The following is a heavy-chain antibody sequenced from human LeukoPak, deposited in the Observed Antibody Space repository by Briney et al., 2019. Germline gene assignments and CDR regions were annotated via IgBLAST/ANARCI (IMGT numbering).Heavy chain of an antibody. Sequence: SETLSLTCTVSGGSVSSGDHYWRWIRQPPGKGLEYIGNIQYSGSTNYNPSLESRVTISVDTPKNQFSLRLSSVTAADTAVYHCARGRGWGYGVDYWGQGTLVTVSS. CDR1: GGSVSSGDHY. CDR3: ARGRGWGYGVDY. D-gene: IGHD4/OR15-4a*01. J-gene: IGHJ4*02. CDR2: IQYSGST. V-gene: IGHV4-61*08.